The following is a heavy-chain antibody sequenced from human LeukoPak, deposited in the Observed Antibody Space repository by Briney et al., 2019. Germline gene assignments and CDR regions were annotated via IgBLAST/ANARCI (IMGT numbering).Heavy chain of an antibody. V-gene: IGHV1-46*01. CDR1: GYTFTSYY. CDR2: INPSGGST. CDR3: ARGRVPAAKYYYYYYMDV. D-gene: IGHD2-2*01. Sequence: ASVKVSCKASGYTFTSYYMHWVRQAPGQGLEWMGIINPSGGSTSYAQKFQGRVTMTRDMSTSTVYMELSSLRSGDTAVYYCARGRVPAAKYYYYYYMDVWGKGTTVTVSS. J-gene: IGHJ6*03.